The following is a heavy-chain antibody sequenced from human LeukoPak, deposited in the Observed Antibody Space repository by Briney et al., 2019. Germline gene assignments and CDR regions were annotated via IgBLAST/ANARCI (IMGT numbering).Heavy chain of an antibody. CDR3: ARVRAVAGTPFDY. J-gene: IGHJ4*02. V-gene: IGHV4-38-2*02. CDR1: GYSISSGYY. Sequence: PSETLSLTCSVSGYSISSGYYWGWIRQPPGKGLEWIGSIYHSGSTYYNPSLKSRVTISLDTSKNRFSLKVRSVTAADTAVYYCARVRAVAGTPFDYWGQGTLVTVSS. CDR2: IYHSGST. D-gene: IGHD6-19*01.